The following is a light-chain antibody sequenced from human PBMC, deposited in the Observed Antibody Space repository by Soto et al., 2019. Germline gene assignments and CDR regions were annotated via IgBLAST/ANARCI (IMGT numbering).Light chain of an antibody. CDR2: DAS. CDR1: QRISSW. CDR3: QPANSYGT. V-gene: IGKV1-5*01. Sequence: DIQMTLSPSAISASVGDRVTITCRASQRISSWLAWYQQNPGKAPKLLIYDASSVESGVPSRFSGSGGGTDFTLTISSLQPEDCATYYCQPANSYGTFGQGTKVDNK. J-gene: IGKJ1*01.